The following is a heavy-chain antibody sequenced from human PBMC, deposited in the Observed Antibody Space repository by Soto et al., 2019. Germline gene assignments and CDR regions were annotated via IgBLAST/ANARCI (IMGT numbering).Heavy chain of an antibody. CDR2: IHYSGNT. D-gene: IGHD3-22*01. CDR3: ATNHDDISGRTPLLFDS. V-gene: IGHV4-31*03. Sequence: SETLSLTCTVAGDSIGTGGYYWDWIRQHPGKGPEWIGYIHYSGNTYYNPSLKSRLTISLDTSKNQFSLHLSSVTAADTAVYYCATNHDDISGRTPLLFDSWGQGTLVTVSS. J-gene: IGHJ4*02. CDR1: GDSIGTGGYY.